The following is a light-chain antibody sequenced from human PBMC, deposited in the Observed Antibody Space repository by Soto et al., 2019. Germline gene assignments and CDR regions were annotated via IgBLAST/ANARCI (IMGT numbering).Light chain of an antibody. V-gene: IGKV3-20*01. CDR2: DAS. CDR3: QQYATPPLT. Sequence: ENVLTQSPGTLSLSPGERATLSCRASQSVGNNYLAWYKQKPGQPPRLLIFDASNRATGIPDRFSGSRSGADFSLTINRLDPDDFAVFYCQQYATPPLTFGQGTKVEVK. J-gene: IGKJ1*01. CDR1: QSVGNNY.